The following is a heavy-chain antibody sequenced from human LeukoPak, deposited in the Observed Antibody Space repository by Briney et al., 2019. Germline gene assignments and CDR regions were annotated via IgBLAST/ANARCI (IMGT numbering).Heavy chain of an antibody. J-gene: IGHJ4*02. CDR1: GGTFSSYA. CDR3: AREGATVVYFDY. CDR2: IIPIFGTA. D-gene: IGHD4-23*01. Sequence: SVKVSCKASGGTFSSYAISWVRQAPGQGLEWMGGIIPIFGTANYAQKSQGRVTITADESTSTAYMELSSLRSEDTAVYYCAREGATVVYFDYWGQGTLVTVSS. V-gene: IGHV1-69*13.